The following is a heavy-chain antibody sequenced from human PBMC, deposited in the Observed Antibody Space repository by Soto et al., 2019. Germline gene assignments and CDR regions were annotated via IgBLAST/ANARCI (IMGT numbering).Heavy chain of an antibody. D-gene: IGHD2-2*02. CDR3: ARDRWGVVVPAAIYYYYYGMDV. V-gene: IGHV3-48*02. CDR1: GFTFSSYS. CDR2: ISSSSSTI. J-gene: IGHJ6*02. Sequence: VGSLRLSCAASGFTFSSYSMNWVRQAPGKGLEWVSYISSSSSTIYYADSVKGRFTISRDNAKNSLYLQMNSLRDEDTAVYYCARDRWGVVVPAAIYYYYYGMDVWGQGTTVTVSS.